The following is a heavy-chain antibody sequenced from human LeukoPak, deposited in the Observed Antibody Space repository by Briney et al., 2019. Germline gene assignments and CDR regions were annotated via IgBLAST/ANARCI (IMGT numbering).Heavy chain of an antibody. D-gene: IGHD3-10*01. Sequence: SETLSLTCAVYGGSFSGYYWSWIRQPPGKGLKWIGEINHSGSTNYNPSLKSRVTISVDTSKNQFSLKLSSVTAADTAVYYCARVAGLLWFGELLTPRWFDPWGQGTLVTVSS. CDR1: GGSFSGYY. CDR2: INHSGST. V-gene: IGHV4-34*01. J-gene: IGHJ5*02. CDR3: ARVAGLLWFGELLTPRWFDP.